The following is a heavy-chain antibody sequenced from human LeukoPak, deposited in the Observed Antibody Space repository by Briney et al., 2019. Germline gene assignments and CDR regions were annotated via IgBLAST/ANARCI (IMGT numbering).Heavy chain of an antibody. CDR3: ARYASGSLVV. J-gene: IGHJ4*02. D-gene: IGHD3-10*01. CDR2: IYNTGST. V-gene: IGHV4-4*07. Sequence: PSETLSLTCTVFGESIISSYFWSWIRQPAGKGLEWIGRIYNTGSTDFNPSLRSRVTMSVDTSKNQFSLKLTSVTAADTAVYYCARYASGSLVVWGQGTLVTVSS. CDR1: GESIISSYF.